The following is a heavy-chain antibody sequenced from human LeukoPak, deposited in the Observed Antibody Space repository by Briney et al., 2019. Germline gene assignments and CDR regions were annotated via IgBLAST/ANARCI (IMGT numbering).Heavy chain of an antibody. D-gene: IGHD2-15*01. CDR3: ARRGAADWFDP. Sequence: PSETLSLTCSVSDDSITMYYWTWIRQPPGKGLEWIGYVDHTGSTNFNPSLNGRASISRDTTKNLFSLRLRSVTAADTAVYYCARRGAADWFDPWGQGTLVTVSS. CDR2: VDHTGST. J-gene: IGHJ5*02. CDR1: DDSITMYY. V-gene: IGHV4-59*01.